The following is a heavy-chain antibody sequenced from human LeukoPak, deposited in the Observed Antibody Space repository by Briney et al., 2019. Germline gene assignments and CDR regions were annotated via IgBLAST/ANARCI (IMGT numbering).Heavy chain of an antibody. V-gene: IGHV4-34*01. CDR1: GGSFSGYY. Sequence: SETLSLTCAVYGGSFSGYYWSWIRQPPGKGLEWIGSMSYSGRTYYNPSLKTRVTVSLDTSKNQFSLNLISVTAADTAVYYCARSPQGTATTANWLDPWGQGTLVTVSS. CDR3: ARSPQGTATTANWLDP. D-gene: IGHD4-17*01. J-gene: IGHJ5*02. CDR2: MSYSGRT.